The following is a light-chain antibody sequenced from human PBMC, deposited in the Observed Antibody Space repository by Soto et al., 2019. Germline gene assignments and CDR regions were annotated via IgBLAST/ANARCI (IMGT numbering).Light chain of an antibody. CDR3: QQYNSHSPWT. V-gene: IGKV1-17*01. CDR1: QGIRND. Sequence: DIQMTQSPSSLSASVGDRVNITCRASQGIRNDLGWYQQKPGKAPQVLISMASTLESGVPSRFSGSGSGTEFTLTISSLQPDDFATYYCQQYNSHSPWTFGQGTKVDIK. CDR2: MAS. J-gene: IGKJ1*01.